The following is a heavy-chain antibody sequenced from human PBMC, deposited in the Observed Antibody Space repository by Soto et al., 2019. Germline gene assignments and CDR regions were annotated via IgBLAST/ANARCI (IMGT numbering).Heavy chain of an antibody. Sequence: GASLKVSCKASGGTFSSYTMSWVRQAPGQGLEWMGRIIPILGIANYAQKFQGRVTITADKSTSTAYMELSSLRSEDTAVYYCAGTHSGYDWDYFDYWGQGTLVTVSS. J-gene: IGHJ4*02. CDR2: IIPILGIA. V-gene: IGHV1-69*02. D-gene: IGHD5-12*01. CDR1: GGTFSSYT. CDR3: AGTHSGYDWDYFDY.